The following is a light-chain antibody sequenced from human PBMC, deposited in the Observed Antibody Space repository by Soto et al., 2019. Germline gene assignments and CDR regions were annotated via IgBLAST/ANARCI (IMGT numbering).Light chain of an antibody. CDR3: SSYTTTSTLVV. Sequence: QSVLTQPASVSGSPGQSITISCTGTSSDVGGYNYVSWYQQHPGKAPKLMIYEVDNRPSGVSNRFSASKSGNTASLTISGLQAEDEADYYCSSYTTTSTLVVFGGGTKLTVL. CDR2: EVD. V-gene: IGLV2-14*01. J-gene: IGLJ2*01. CDR1: SSDVGGYNY.